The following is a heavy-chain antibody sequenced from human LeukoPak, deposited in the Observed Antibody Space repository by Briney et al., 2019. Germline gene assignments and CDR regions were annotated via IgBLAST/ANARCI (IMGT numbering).Heavy chain of an antibody. J-gene: IGHJ6*04. Sequence: PGRSLRLSCAASGFTFSSYAMHWVRQAPGKGLEWVAVISYDGSNKYYADSVKGRFTISSDNSKNTLYLQMNSLRAEDTAVYYCARGGYYYGSGSYYIYGMDVWGKGTTVTVSS. CDR2: ISYDGSNK. CDR3: ARGGYYYGSGSYYIYGMDV. V-gene: IGHV3-30*04. CDR1: GFTFSSYA. D-gene: IGHD3-10*01.